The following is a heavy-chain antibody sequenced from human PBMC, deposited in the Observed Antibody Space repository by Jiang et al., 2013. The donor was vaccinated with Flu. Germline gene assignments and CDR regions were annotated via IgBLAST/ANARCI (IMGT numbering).Heavy chain of an antibody. D-gene: IGHD2-15*01. V-gene: IGHV4-59*01. CDR2: IYYSGST. Sequence: GPGLVKPSETLSLTCTVSGGSISSYYWSWIRQPPGKGLEWIGYIYYSGSTNYNPSLKSRVTISVDTSKNQFSLKLSSVTAADTAVYYCARPCSGGSCYSGNAFDIWGQGTMVTVSS. J-gene: IGHJ3*02. CDR1: GGSISSYY. CDR3: ARPCSGGSCYSGNAFDI.